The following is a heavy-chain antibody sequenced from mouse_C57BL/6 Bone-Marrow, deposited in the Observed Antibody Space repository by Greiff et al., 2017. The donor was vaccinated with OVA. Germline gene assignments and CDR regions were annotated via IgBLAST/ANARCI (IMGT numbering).Heavy chain of an antibody. D-gene: IGHD2-1*01. Sequence: VQRVESGPELVKPGASVKISCKASGYAFSSSWMNWVKQRPGKGLEWIGRIYPGDGDTNYNGKFKGKATLTADKSSSTAYMQLSSLTSEDSAVYFCARRGIYYGNLYWYFDVWGTGTTVTVSS. CDR1: GYAFSSSW. CDR2: IYPGDGDT. J-gene: IGHJ1*03. CDR3: ARRGIYYGNLYWYFDV. V-gene: IGHV1-82*01.